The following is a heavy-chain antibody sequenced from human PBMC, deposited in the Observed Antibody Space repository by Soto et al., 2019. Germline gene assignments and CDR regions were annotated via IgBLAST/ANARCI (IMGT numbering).Heavy chain of an antibody. V-gene: IGHV4-59*08. Sequence: SETLSLTCTVSGGSISSYYWSWIRQPPGKGLEWIGYIYYSGSTNYNPSLKSRVTISVDTSKNQFSLKLSSVTAADTAVYYCARGGGSYSDFDEWGQGTLVTVSS. D-gene: IGHD1-26*01. CDR3: ARGGGSYSDFDE. CDR1: GGSISSYY. CDR2: IYYSGST. J-gene: IGHJ4*02.